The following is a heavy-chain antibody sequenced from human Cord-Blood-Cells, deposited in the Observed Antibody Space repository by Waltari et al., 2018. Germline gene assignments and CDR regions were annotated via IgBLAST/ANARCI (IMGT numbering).Heavy chain of an antibody. V-gene: IGHV4-38-2*02. CDR3: AREGHVDTAMAFDY. CDR2: IYHSGGT. J-gene: IGHJ4*02. Sequence: QVQLQESGPGLVKPSETLSLTCTVSGYSISRGYYWGWIRQPPGKGLEWIGSIYHSGGTYYHPSLKSRVTISVDTSKNQFSLKLSSVTAADTAVYYCAREGHVDTAMAFDYWGQGTLVTVSS. CDR1: GYSISRGYY. D-gene: IGHD5-18*01.